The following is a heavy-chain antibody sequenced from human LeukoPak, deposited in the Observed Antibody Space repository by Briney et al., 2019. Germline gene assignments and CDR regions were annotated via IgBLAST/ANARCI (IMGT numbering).Heavy chain of an antibody. V-gene: IGHV3-48*01. CDR2: ISSSSSTI. D-gene: IGHD1-26*01. Sequence: QSGGSLRLSCAASGFTFSSYSMNWVRQAPGKGLEWVSYISSSSSTIYYADSVKGRFTISRDNAKNSLYLQMNSLRAEDTAVYYCARGSLPYGGSHDWFDPWGQGTLVTVSS. J-gene: IGHJ5*02. CDR1: GFTFSSYS. CDR3: ARGSLPYGGSHDWFDP.